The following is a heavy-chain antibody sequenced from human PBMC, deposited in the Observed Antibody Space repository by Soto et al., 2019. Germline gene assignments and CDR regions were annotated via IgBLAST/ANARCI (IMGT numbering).Heavy chain of an antibody. CDR3: ARGIATGHLDP. Sequence: QVQLVQSGAEVKKPGASVKISCKASGYTFTRKTMNWVRQAPGQRLEWMGWINPDNGNTKSSQKFQDRVIITRDTSASTAYMDLSSLRSEDTAVYYCARGIATGHLDPWGQGTLVTVSS. CDR2: INPDNGNT. D-gene: IGHD2-15*01. V-gene: IGHV1-3*01. J-gene: IGHJ5*02. CDR1: GYTFTRKT.